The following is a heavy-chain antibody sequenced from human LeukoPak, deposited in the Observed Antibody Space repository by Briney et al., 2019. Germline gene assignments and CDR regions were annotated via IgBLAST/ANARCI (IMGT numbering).Heavy chain of an antibody. D-gene: IGHD3-10*01. J-gene: IGHJ5*02. V-gene: IGHV4-38-2*02. CDR2: IYHSGST. Sequence: SETLSLTCTVFGYSISSGYYWGWIRQPPGKGLEWIGNIYHSGSTYYNPSLKSRVTISVDTSKNQFSLKLSSVTATDTAVYYCARRPEVLGGWFGPWGQGTLVTVSS. CDR3: ARRPEVLGGWFGP. CDR1: GYSISSGYY.